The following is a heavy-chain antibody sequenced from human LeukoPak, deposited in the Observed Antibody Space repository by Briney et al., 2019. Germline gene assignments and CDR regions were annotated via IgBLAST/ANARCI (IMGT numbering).Heavy chain of an antibody. V-gene: IGHV1-69*04. CDR3: ARESQLVRALDY. CDR2: IIPILGIA. Sequence: EASVKVSCKASGGTFSSYAISWVRQAPGQGLEWMGRIIPILGIANYAQKFQGGVTITADKSTSTAYMELSSLRSEDTAVYYCARESQLVRALDYWGQGTLVTVSS. D-gene: IGHD6-13*01. CDR1: GGTFSSYA. J-gene: IGHJ4*02.